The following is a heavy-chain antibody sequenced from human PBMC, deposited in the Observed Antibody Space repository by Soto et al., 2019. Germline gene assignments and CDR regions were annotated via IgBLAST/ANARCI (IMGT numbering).Heavy chain of an antibody. Sequence: KPSETLSLTCTVSGGSVSSGSYYWSWIRQPPGKGLEWIGYIYYSGSTNYNPSLKSRVTISVDTSKNQFSLKLSSVTAADTAVYYCARVLVGATHYYGMDVWGQGTTVTVSS. CDR3: ARVLVGATHYYGMDV. D-gene: IGHD1-26*01. V-gene: IGHV4-61*01. CDR2: IYYSGST. J-gene: IGHJ6*02. CDR1: GGSVSSGSYY.